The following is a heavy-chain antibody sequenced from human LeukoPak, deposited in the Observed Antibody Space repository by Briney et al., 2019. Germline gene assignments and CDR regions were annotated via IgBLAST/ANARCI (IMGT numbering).Heavy chain of an antibody. CDR1: GFTFDDYA. D-gene: IGHD3-9*01. CDR2: ISGDGGST. V-gene: IGHV3-43*02. Sequence: GGSLRLSCAASGFTFDDYAMHWVRQAPGKGLEWVSLISGDGGSTYYADSAKGRFTTSRDNAKNSLSLQLNSLRVEDTAVYYCARGHYDVLAASYKWTPDYWGQGTLVTVSS. J-gene: IGHJ4*02. CDR3: ARGHYDVLAASYKWTPDY.